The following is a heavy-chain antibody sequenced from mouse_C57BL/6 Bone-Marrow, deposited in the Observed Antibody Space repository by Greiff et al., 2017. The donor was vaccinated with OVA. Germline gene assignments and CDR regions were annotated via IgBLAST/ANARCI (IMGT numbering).Heavy chain of an antibody. CDR1: GYTFTSYG. CDR2: IYPRSGNT. CDR3: ARKGLYDGNYAWFAY. Sequence: QVQLQQSGAELARPGASVKLSCKASGYTFTSYGISWVKQRTGQGLEWIGEIYPRSGNTTYNSKLKGKATLTADKSTSKAYMESRSQTSEDSAVYVCARKGLYDGNYAWFAYWGQGTLVTVSA. D-gene: IGHD2-1*01. J-gene: IGHJ3*01. V-gene: IGHV1-81*01.